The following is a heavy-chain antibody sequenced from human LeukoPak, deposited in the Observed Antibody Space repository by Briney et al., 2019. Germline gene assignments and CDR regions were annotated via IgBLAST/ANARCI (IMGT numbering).Heavy chain of an antibody. V-gene: IGHV4-59*01. J-gene: IGHJ4*02. D-gene: IGHD1-1*01. CDR1: GGSISSYY. Sequence: SETLSLTCTVSGGSISSYYWSWIRQPQGKGLEWIGYIYYSGSTNYNPSLKSRVTISVDTSKNQFSLKLSSVTAADTAVYYCARGNAGDYWGQGTLVTVSS. CDR3: ARGNAGDY. CDR2: IYYSGST.